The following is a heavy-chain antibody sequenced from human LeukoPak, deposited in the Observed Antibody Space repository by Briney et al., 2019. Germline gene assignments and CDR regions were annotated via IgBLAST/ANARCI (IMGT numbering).Heavy chain of an antibody. CDR2: INHSGST. CDR3: ARALRISTPRGRGVSPLDY. Sequence: SETLSLTCAVYGGSFSGYYWSWIRQPPGNGLEWIGEINHSGSTNYNPSLKSRVTISVDTSKNQFSLKLSSVTAADTAVYYCARALRISTPRGRGVSPLDYWGQGTLVTVSS. V-gene: IGHV4-34*01. D-gene: IGHD2-21*01. J-gene: IGHJ4*02. CDR1: GGSFSGYY.